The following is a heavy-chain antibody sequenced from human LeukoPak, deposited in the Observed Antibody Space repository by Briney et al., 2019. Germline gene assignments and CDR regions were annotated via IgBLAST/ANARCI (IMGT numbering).Heavy chain of an antibody. CDR1: GFTFSNYG. CDR3: VKDNPLDY. D-gene: IGHD1-14*01. CDR2: IRYDGNNK. V-gene: IGHV3-30*02. J-gene: IGHJ4*02. Sequence: GGSLTLSCGASGFTFSNYGMLWVRQAPGKGLDWVAFIRYDGNNKLYADSVKSRFTISRDNSKNTLYLHINSLRAEDTAVYYCVKDNPLDYWGQGTLVIVSS.